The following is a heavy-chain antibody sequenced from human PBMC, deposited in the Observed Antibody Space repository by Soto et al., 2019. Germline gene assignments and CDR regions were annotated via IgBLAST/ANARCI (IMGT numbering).Heavy chain of an antibody. D-gene: IGHD6-25*01. CDR3: PSNQAQRLTDAFDI. Sequence: HVQLVQSGAEVKKPGASLKVSCKASGYTFISYAVSWVRQAPGQSLEWSGWISPYNGNTNYEQKCQGRITMTTDTSTSTVYLDLRSMRTDDTAVYYCPSNQAQRLTDAFDIWGQGNMVVVSS. CDR1: GYTFISYA. J-gene: IGHJ3*02. CDR2: ISPYNGNT. V-gene: IGHV1-18*01.